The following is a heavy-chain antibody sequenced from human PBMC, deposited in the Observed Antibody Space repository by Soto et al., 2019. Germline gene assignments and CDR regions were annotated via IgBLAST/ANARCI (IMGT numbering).Heavy chain of an antibody. Sequence: GGSLRLSCAASGFTVSSNYMNWVRQAPGKGLEWVSIIYGAASTYYADSVKGRFTMSRDNAENTLYLQMNSLRAEDTAVYYCTRGGLQHALDVWGQGSTVTVSS. D-gene: IGHD6-13*01. CDR2: IYGAAST. V-gene: IGHV3-66*01. CDR1: GFTVSSNY. CDR3: TRGGLQHALDV. J-gene: IGHJ6*02.